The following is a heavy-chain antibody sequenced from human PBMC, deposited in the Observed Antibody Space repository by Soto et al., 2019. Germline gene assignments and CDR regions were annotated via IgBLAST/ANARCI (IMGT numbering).Heavy chain of an antibody. CDR1: GFTFSSYS. Sequence: PGGSLRLSCAASGFTFSSYSMNWVRQAPGKGLEWVSSISSSSSYIYYADSVKGRFTISRDNAKNSLYLQMNSLRAEDTAVYYCARDRAAVYTAMVIGYFDYWGQGTLVTVSS. CDR2: ISSSSSYI. CDR3: ARDRAAVYTAMVIGYFDY. D-gene: IGHD5-18*01. J-gene: IGHJ4*02. V-gene: IGHV3-21*01.